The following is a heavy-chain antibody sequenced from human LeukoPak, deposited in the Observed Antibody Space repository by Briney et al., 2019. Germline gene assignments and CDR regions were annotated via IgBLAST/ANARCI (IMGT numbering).Heavy chain of an antibody. D-gene: IGHD2-2*01. Sequence: GGSLRLSCAASGFIFSDYGMHWVRQAPGKGLEWVAVIWYDGSKEYYADSVKGRFTISRDSSKNTVYLQMDSLRTEDTAVYYCARDECSTTSCYGYWGQGTLVTVSS. V-gene: IGHV3-33*01. CDR3: ARDECSTTSCYGY. J-gene: IGHJ4*02. CDR2: IWYDGSKE. CDR1: GFIFSDYG.